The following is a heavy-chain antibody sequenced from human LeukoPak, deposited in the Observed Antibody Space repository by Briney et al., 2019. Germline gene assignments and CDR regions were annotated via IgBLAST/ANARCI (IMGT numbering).Heavy chain of an antibody. CDR3: AKVQLGIGVDY. CDR2: ISDGGSRT. D-gene: IGHD7-27*01. V-gene: IGHV3-23*01. Sequence: GXLRLSXAASGFSFSSYAVSWVRQAPGKGLEWVSGISDGGSRTYYADSVKGRFTISRDDSKNTLYLQMNSLRAEDTAVYYCAKVQLGIGVDYWGQGTLVTXSS. CDR1: GFSFSSYA. J-gene: IGHJ4*02.